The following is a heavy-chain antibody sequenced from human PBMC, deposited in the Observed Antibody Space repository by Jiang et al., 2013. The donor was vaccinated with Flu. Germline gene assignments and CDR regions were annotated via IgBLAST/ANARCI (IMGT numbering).Heavy chain of an antibody. D-gene: IGHD6-13*01. CDR1: GGSFTSSSYF. J-gene: IGHJ4*02. CDR2: IYDSGST. Sequence: GSGLVKPSGTLSLTCTVSGGSFTSSSYFWVWIRQPPGKGLEWIGSIYDSGSTYYNPALKSRVTMSVDTSKNQFSLRLSSVTAADTAVYFCARDLTDRIAAVGYDNWGQGTLVTVSS. CDR3: ARDLTDRIAAVGYDN. V-gene: IGHV4-39*07.